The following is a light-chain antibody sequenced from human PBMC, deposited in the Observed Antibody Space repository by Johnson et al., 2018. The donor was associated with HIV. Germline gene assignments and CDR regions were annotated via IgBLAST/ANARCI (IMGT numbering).Light chain of an antibody. V-gene: IGLV1-51*02. CDR3: GTWDSSLSAFYV. J-gene: IGLJ1*01. CDR1: SSDMGNYA. CDR2: ENN. Sequence: QSVLTQPPSVSAAPGQKVTISCSGSSSDMGNYAVSWYQQLQGTAPKLLIYENNKRPSGIPDRFSGSKSGTSATLGITGLQTGDEADYYCGTWDSSLSAFYVFGTGTKVTVL.